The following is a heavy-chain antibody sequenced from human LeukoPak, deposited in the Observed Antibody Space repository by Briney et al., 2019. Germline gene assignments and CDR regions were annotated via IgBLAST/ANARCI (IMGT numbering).Heavy chain of an antibody. D-gene: IGHD6-19*01. V-gene: IGHV3-74*01. CDR3: ATETSAWSAFDI. CDR1: GLTFSSHW. Sequence: GGSLRLSCAASGLTFSSHWMFWVRQAPGKGLVWVSQTDRDGKSTGYADSVKGRFAISRDNAKNTLYLQMNSLRAEDTAVYYCATETSAWSAFDIWGQGTMVTVSA. J-gene: IGHJ3*02. CDR2: TDRDGKST.